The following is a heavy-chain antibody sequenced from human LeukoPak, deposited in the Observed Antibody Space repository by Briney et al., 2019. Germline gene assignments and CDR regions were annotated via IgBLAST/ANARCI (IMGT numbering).Heavy chain of an antibody. D-gene: IGHD5-18*01. Sequence: SETLSLTCSVSDDSITMYYWTWIRQPPGKGLEWIGYVDHTGSTNFNPSLNGRVSISRDTTKNLFSLKLSSVTAADTAVYYCARDTHGYSYGSNYYMDVWGKGTTVTISS. CDR1: DDSITMYY. CDR2: VDHTGST. V-gene: IGHV4-59*01. CDR3: ARDTHGYSYGSNYYMDV. J-gene: IGHJ6*03.